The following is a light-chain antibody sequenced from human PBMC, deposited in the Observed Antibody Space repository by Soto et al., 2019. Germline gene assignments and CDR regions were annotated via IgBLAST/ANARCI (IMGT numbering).Light chain of an antibody. J-gene: IGKJ1*01. V-gene: IGKV1-27*01. Sequence: DIQMTQSPSSLSASVGDRVTIACRASQDISTYLAWYQQKPGQVPKLLISGASTLQSGVPSRFIGNRSGTAFTLTINSLQAEDVATYYCQKYKSVSPWTFGQGTKVEIK. CDR1: QDISTY. CDR2: GAS. CDR3: QKYKSVSPWT.